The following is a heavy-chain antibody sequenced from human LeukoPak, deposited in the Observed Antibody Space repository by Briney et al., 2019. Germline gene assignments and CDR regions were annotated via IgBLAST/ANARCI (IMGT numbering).Heavy chain of an antibody. CDR1: GFTFSSHA. CDR2: IRDNGGST. D-gene: IGHD6-19*01. J-gene: IGHJ3*02. CDR3: AKEGSGWSFGI. Sequence: PGGSLRLSCAASGFTFSSHAMSWVRQAPGKGLEWVSAIRDNGGSTYYADSVKGRFTISRDNSRNTLDLQMNSLRAEDTAVYYCAKEGSGWSFGIWGQGTMVTVSS. V-gene: IGHV3-23*01.